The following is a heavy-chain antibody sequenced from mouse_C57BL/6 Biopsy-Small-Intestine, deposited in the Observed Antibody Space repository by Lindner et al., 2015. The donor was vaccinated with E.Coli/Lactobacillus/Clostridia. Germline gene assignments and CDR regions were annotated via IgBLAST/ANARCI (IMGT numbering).Heavy chain of an antibody. D-gene: IGHD1-1*02. CDR3: ARVIAAGGKFNWFDP. Sequence: SVKVFCKASGGTFSDDTFSWVRQAPGQGLEWMGGINPFYASTNYAQNFQGRLSIIADESTTTVYMELSSLRSEDTAVYYCARVIAAGGKFNWFDPWGQGTLVTVSS. V-gene: IGHV1-4*01. CDR2: INPFYAST. CDR1: GGTFSDDT. J-gene: IGHJ4*01.